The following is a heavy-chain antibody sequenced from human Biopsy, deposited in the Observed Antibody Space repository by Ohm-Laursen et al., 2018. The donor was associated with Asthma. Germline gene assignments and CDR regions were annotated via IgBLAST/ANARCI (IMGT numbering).Heavy chain of an antibody. J-gene: IGHJ6*02. V-gene: IGHV4-34*01. CDR2: THPSSNH. CDR3: ARGSSSRLSQWELLVSGGKRAHSYYGMDV. D-gene: IGHD1-26*01. CDR1: GGSFSSNY. Sequence: SETLSLTCAVYGGSFSSNYWSWIRQTPGQGLEWLGETHPSSNHNYNPALSRRLTLSVDTSKNQFSLWLTSVTAADTAVYYCARGSSSRLSQWELLVSGGKRAHSYYGMDVWGQGTTVTVSS.